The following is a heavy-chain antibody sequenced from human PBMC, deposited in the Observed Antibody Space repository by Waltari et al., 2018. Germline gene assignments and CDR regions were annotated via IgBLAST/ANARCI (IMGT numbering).Heavy chain of an antibody. CDR2: INPDGSAK. J-gene: IGHJ6*02. CDR3: SESLNV. Sequence: VQLVESGGGSDQPDWSRNLPCAASGFALCVSWMDWVREAPGKGREWVANINPDGSAKNYVDSVKGRFTIFGDNTKNSLYLQMNSLRAEDTAIYYCSESLNVWGPGTTVTVSS. CDR1: GFALCVSW. V-gene: IGHV3-7*01.